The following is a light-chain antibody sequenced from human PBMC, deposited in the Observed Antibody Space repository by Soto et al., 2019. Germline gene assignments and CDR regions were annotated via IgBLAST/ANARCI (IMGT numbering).Light chain of an antibody. CDR3: QQRYNTPYT. J-gene: IGKJ2*01. Sequence: EIVMTQSPATLSVSPGERATLSCRASQSVRSNLAWYQQKPGQAPRLLIYGASTRATGIPARFSGSGSGTEFTLTISSLQSEDFGTYFCQQRYNTPYTFGQGTKLEI. CDR2: GAS. CDR1: QSVRSN. V-gene: IGKV3-15*01.